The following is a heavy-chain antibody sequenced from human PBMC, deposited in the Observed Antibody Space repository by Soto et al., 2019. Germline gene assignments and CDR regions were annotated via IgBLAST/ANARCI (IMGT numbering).Heavy chain of an antibody. CDR3: ARSPEYYYDRSGNTADAFDI. Sequence: QVQLVQSGAEVKKPGSSVKVSCKASGGTFSSYAISWVRQAPGQGLEWMGGIIPIFGTANYAQKFQGRVTITADESTSTAYMELSSLRSEDTAVYYCARSPEYYYDRSGNTADAFDIWGPGTMVTVSS. D-gene: IGHD3-22*01. J-gene: IGHJ3*02. CDR2: IIPIFGTA. V-gene: IGHV1-69*01. CDR1: GGTFSSYA.